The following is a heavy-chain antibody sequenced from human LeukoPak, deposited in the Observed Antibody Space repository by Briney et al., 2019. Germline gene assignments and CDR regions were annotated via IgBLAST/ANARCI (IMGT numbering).Heavy chain of an antibody. CDR1: GFTFSSYA. Sequence: TGGSLRLSCAASGFTFSSYAMSWVRQAPGKGLGWVSAISGSGGSTYYADSVKGRFTISRDNSKNTLYLQMNSLRAEDTAVYYCAKDLQPLTMAGLFDYWGQGTLVTVSS. D-gene: IGHD3-3*01. CDR3: AKDLQPLTMAGLFDY. J-gene: IGHJ4*02. V-gene: IGHV3-23*01. CDR2: ISGSGGST.